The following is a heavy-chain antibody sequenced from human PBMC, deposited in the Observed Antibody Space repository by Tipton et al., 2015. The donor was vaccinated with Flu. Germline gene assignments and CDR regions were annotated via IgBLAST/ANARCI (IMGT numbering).Heavy chain of an antibody. CDR2: VHQTGTT. J-gene: IGHJ4*02. CDR3: ARHTGDSVRGVIDY. Sequence: TLSLTCSVSGDSIGSDYFWCWLRQPPGMGLEWIGNVHQTGTTYYNPSLRSRVTIAVDRPKNQFSLRLTSVTAADTAVYYCARHTGDSVRGVIDYWGQGTLVTVSS. CDR1: GDSIGSDYF. V-gene: IGHV4-38-2*01. D-gene: IGHD3-10*02.